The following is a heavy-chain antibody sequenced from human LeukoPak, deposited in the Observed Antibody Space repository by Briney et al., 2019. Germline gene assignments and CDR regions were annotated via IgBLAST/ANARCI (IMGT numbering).Heavy chain of an antibody. CDR1: GFTFSSYS. V-gene: IGHV3-21*06. Sequence: GGSLRLSCAASGFTFSSYSMNWVRQAPGKGLEWVSSISPSSTYIYYADSVKGRVTISRDNAKNSLYLQMNSLRAEDTAVYYCARGYCSGGSCYEGYYFDYWGQGTLVTVSS. CDR3: ARGYCSGGSCYEGYYFDY. CDR2: ISPSSTYI. D-gene: IGHD2-15*01. J-gene: IGHJ4*02.